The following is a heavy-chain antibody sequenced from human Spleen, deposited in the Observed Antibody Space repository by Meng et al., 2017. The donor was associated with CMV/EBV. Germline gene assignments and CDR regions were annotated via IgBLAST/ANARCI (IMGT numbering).Heavy chain of an antibody. D-gene: IGHD3-10*01. CDR3: ARSGLSLWFGYP. V-gene: IGHV1-2*02. J-gene: IGHJ5*02. Sequence: ASVQVSCKASGYTFTGYYMHWVRQAPGQGLEWMGWINPNSGGTNYAQKFQGRVTMTRDTSISTAYMELSRLRSDDTAVYYCARSGLSLWFGYPWGQGTLVTVSS. CDR1: GYTFTGYY. CDR2: INPNSGGT.